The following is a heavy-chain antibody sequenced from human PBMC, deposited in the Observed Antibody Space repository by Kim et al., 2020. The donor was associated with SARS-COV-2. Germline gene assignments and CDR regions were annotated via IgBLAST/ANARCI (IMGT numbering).Heavy chain of an antibody. V-gene: IGHV1-2*06. J-gene: IGHJ4*02. CDR2: INPNSGGT. CDR3: ARDLGGPVVIASS. Sequence: ASVKVSCKASGYTFTGYYMHWVRQAPGQGLEWMGRINPNSGGTNYAQKFQGRVTMTRDTSISTAYMELSRLRSDDTAVYYCARDLGGPVVIASSWGQGTLVTVSS. CDR1: GYTFTGYY. D-gene: IGHD2-21*01.